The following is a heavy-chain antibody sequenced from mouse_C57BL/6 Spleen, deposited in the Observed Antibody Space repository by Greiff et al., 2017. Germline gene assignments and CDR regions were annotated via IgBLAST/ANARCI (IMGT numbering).Heavy chain of an antibody. Sequence: QVQLQQPGAELVKPGASVKLSCKASGYTFTSYWMHWVKQRPGRGLEWIGRIDPNSGGTKYNEKFKSKATLTVDKPSSTAYMQLSSLTSEDSAVYNCTRADYYGSSYRNYAMDYWGQGTSVTVSS. CDR3: TRADYYGSSYRNYAMDY. V-gene: IGHV1-72*01. D-gene: IGHD1-1*01. J-gene: IGHJ4*01. CDR2: IDPNSGGT. CDR1: GYTFTSYW.